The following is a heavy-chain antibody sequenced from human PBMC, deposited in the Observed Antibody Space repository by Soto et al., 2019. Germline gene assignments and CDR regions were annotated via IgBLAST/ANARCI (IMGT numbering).Heavy chain of an antibody. J-gene: IGHJ6*02. CDR3: AGSGSYRYYGMDV. CDR1: GFTFSSYW. Sequence: EVQLVESGGGLVQPGGSLRLSCAASGFTFSSYWMHWVRQAPGKGLVWVSRINSDGSSTSYADSVKGRFTISRDNAKNPLYLQMNSLRAEDTAVYYCAGSGSYRYYGMDVWGQGTTVTVSS. V-gene: IGHV3-74*01. D-gene: IGHD3-10*01. CDR2: INSDGSST.